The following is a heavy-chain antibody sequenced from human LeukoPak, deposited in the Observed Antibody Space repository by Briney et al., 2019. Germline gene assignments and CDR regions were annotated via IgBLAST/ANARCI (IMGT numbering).Heavy chain of an antibody. V-gene: IGHV1-18*01. Sequence: ASVKVSCKASGYTFTSYGISWVRQAPGQGLEWMGWISAYNGNTNYAQKLQGRVTMTTDTSTSTAYMELRSLRSDDTAVYYCARAQPKVGATLGLGYWGQGTLVTVSS. CDR2: ISAYNGNT. CDR1: GYTFTSYG. D-gene: IGHD1-26*01. CDR3: ARAQPKVGATLGLGY. J-gene: IGHJ4*02.